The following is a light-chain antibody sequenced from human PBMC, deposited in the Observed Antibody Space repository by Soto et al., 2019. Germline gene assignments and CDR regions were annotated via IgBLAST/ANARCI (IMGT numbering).Light chain of an antibody. Sequence: HSVLTQAPSASGTPGQTGTISCSGNNSNIGSYSLNWYRQVPGTAPKLIIFSNHLRPSGVPDRFSGSKSGTSASLAISDLQSEDEGEYYCATWDDNLFGPVVGGGTKLTVL. CDR2: SNH. CDR1: NSNIGSYS. J-gene: IGLJ3*02. V-gene: IGLV1-44*01. CDR3: ATWDDNLFGPV.